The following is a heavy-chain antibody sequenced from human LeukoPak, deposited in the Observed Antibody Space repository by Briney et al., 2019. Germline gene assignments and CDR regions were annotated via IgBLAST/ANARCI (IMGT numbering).Heavy chain of an antibody. V-gene: IGHV3-21*01. CDR3: ARDWSGDDY. D-gene: IGHD3-3*01. CDR1: GVTFSTYS. J-gene: IGHJ4*02. Sequence: PGGSLRLSCAASGVTFSTYSMSWVRQAPGKGLEWVSSISSSSTYIYYVDSMKGRFTISRDDAKNSLYLQMNSLRADDTAVYYCARDWSGDDYWGQGTLVTVSS. CDR2: ISSSSTYI.